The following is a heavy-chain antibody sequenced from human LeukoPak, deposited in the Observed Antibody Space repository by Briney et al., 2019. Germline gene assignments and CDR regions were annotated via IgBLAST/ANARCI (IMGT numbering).Heavy chain of an antibody. CDR2: ISGSGGST. CDR1: GFSFNTYA. D-gene: IGHD5-24*01. V-gene: IGHV3-23*01. J-gene: IGHJ4*02. CDR3: AKDFYGDGYNPFDY. Sequence: GGSLRLSCAASGFSFNTYAMSWVRQAPGKGLEWVSGISGSGGSTYYADSVKGRFTISRDKSKNTLFLQMNSLRAEDTALYYCAKDFYGDGYNPFDYWGQGTLVTVSS.